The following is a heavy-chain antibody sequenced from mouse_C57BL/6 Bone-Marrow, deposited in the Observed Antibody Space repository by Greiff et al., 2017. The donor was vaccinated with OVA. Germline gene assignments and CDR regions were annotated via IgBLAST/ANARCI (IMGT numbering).Heavy chain of an antibody. V-gene: IGHV6-6*01. CDR1: GFTFSDAW. CDR3: TREDSTDYDYDGGPWYFDV. J-gene: IGHJ1*03. Sequence: EVQLQQSGGGLVQPGGSMKLSCAASGFTFSDAWMDWVRQSPEKGLEWVAEIRNKANNHATYYAESVKGRFTISRDDSKSSVYLQMNSLRAEDTGIYYCTREDSTDYDYDGGPWYFDVWGTGTTVTVSS. CDR2: IRNKANNHAT. D-gene: IGHD2-4*01.